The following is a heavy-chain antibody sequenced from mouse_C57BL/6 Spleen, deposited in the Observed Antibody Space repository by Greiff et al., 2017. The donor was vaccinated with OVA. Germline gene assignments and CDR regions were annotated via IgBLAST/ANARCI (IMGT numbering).Heavy chain of an antibody. CDR2: IRLKSDNYAT. J-gene: IGHJ3*01. CDR3: TGTQLSWFAY. D-gene: IGHD4-1*02. CDR1: GFTFSNYW. V-gene: IGHV6-3*01. Sequence: DVKLVESGGGLVQPGGSMKLSCVASGFTFSNYWMNWVRQSPEKGLEWVAQIRLKSDNYATHYAESVKGRFTISRDDSKSSVYLQMNNLRAEDTGIYYCTGTQLSWFAYWGQGTLVTVSA.